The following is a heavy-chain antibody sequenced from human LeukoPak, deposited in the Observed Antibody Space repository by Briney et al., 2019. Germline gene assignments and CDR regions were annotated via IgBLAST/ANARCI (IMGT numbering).Heavy chain of an antibody. Sequence: PSETLSLTCVVSGYSISSGCFWGWIRQPPGNGLEWTGSIYHRGTTYYNPSLKSRVTISLDTSKNQFSLNLSSVTAADTAVYYCARAGSGYPDYWGQGTLVTVSS. V-gene: IGHV4-38-2*01. CDR3: ARAGSGYPDY. D-gene: IGHD3-22*01. J-gene: IGHJ4*02. CDR1: GYSISSGCF. CDR2: IYHRGTT.